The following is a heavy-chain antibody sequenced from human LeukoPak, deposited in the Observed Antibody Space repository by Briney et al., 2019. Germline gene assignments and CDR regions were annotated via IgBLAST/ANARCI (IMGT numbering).Heavy chain of an antibody. CDR1: GFTFSSYA. V-gene: IGHV3-23*01. CDR2: ISGSGGST. J-gene: IGHJ3*02. D-gene: IGHD3-22*01. CDR3: AKDLYYYDSSGYYWRDAFDI. Sequence: GGSLRLSCAASGFTFSSYAMSWVRPAPGKGLEWVSAISGSGGSTYYADSVKGRFTISRDNSKNTLYLQMNSLRAEDTAVYYCAKDLYYYDSSGYYWRDAFDIWGQGTMVTVSS.